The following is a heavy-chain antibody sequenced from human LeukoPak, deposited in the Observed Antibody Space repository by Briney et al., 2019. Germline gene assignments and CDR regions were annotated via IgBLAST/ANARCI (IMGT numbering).Heavy chain of an antibody. CDR3: AKDPSMYDGDYIIR. V-gene: IGHV3-23*01. Sequence: GGSLTLSCAASGFTFSSYSMSWVRQAPGKGLEWVSGFSVSDKTTYYADSVKGRFIISRDNSENTLYLQIESLRAEDTAVYYCAKDPSMYDGDYIIRWGQGTLVIVSS. CDR1: GFTFSSYS. CDR2: FSVSDKTT. D-gene: IGHD4-17*01. J-gene: IGHJ4*02.